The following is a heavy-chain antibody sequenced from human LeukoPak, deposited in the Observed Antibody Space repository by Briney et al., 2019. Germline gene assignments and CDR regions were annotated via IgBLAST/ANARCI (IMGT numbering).Heavy chain of an antibody. CDR2: INHSGST. Sequence: SETLSLTCAVYGGSFSGYYWSWLRQPPGKGLEWLGEINHSGSTNYNPSLKSRVTISVDTSKNQFSLKLSSVTAADTAVYYCARPGPYDFWLWFDPWGQGTLVTVSS. J-gene: IGHJ5*02. CDR1: GGSFSGYY. V-gene: IGHV4-34*01. CDR3: ARPGPYDFWLWFDP. D-gene: IGHD3-3*01.